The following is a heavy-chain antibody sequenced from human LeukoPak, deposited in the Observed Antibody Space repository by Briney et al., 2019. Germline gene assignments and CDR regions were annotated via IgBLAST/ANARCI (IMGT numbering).Heavy chain of an antibody. J-gene: IGHJ5*02. Sequence: GASVKVSCKASGYTLTSYYMHWVRQAPGQGLEWMGIINPSGGSTSYAQKFQGRVTMTRDTSMSTAYMELSRLTSDDTAVYYCARAGGRSWFDPWGQGTLVTVSS. CDR1: GYTLTSYY. CDR3: ARAGGRSWFDP. V-gene: IGHV1-46*01. CDR2: INPSGGST.